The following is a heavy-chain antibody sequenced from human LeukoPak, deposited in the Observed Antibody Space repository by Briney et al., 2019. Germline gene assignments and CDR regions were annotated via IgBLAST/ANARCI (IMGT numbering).Heavy chain of an antibody. CDR1: GFTFSSYA. CDR3: AKDDVEYYFDY. V-gene: IGHV3-23*01. CDR2: ISGSGGST. J-gene: IGHJ4*02. D-gene: IGHD1-1*01. Sequence: GGSLRLSCAASGFTFSSYAMSWVHQAPGKGLEWVSAISGSGGSTYYADSVRGRFTISRDNSKNTLYLQMNSLRAEDTAVYYCAKDDVEYYFDYWGQGTLVTVSS.